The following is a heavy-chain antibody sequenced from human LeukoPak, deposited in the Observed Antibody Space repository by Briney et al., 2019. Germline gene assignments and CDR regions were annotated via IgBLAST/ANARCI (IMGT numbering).Heavy chain of an antibody. CDR1: GFAFDEHG. CDR2: INWSGGST. D-gene: IGHD2-2*01. V-gene: IGHV3-20*04. Sequence: GGSLRLSCIASGFAFDEHGMSWVRQVPGKGREWVSGINWSGGSTGYADPLRGRFTISRDNAKSSLYLQMDSLRAEDTALYYCARAPITSPFYFDYWGQGTLVTVSS. CDR3: ARAPITSPFYFDY. J-gene: IGHJ4*02.